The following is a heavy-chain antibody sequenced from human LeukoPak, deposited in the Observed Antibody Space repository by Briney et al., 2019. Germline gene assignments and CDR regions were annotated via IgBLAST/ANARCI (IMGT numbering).Heavy chain of an antibody. V-gene: IGHV4-34*01. CDR3: ARGPTSKGYYGSGSRRWFDP. Sequence: PSETLSLTCAVYGGSFSGYYWSWIRQPPGEGLEWIGEINHSGSTNYNPSLKSRVTISVDTSKNQFSLKLSSVTAADTAVYYCARGPTSKGYYGSGSRRWFDPWGQGTLVTVSS. J-gene: IGHJ5*02. CDR2: INHSGST. CDR1: GGSFSGYY. D-gene: IGHD3-10*01.